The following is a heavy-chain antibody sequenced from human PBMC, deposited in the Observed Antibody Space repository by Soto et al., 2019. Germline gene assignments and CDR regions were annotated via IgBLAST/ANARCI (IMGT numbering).Heavy chain of an antibody. V-gene: IGHV1-69*01. CDR2: IIPIPGTA. D-gene: IGHD2-2*01. CDR3: ARSQGSSTSLDIYYYYYYGMDV. Sequence: QVQLVQSGAEVKKPGSSVKVSCKASGGTFGSYAISWVRQAPGQGLEWMGGIIPIPGTANYAQKFQGRVTIAVDESTSTAYMELSILRSEDTAVYYCARSQGSSTSLDIYYYYYYGMDVWGPGNRVSGPS. J-gene: IGHJ6*02. CDR1: GGTFGSYA.